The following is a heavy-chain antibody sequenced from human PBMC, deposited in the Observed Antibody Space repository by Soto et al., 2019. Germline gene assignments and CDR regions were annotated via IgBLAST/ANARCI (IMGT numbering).Heavy chain of an antibody. Sequence: GGSLRLSCAGSGFTFSSSAMHWVRQAPGKGLEWVAVISYDGSNKYYADSVKGRFTISRDNSKNTMYLQMNSLRAEDTAVYYCARDKRDLRFLEWSYYFDYWGQGTLVTVSS. D-gene: IGHD3-3*01. CDR1: GFTFSSSA. CDR3: ARDKRDLRFLEWSYYFDY. CDR2: ISYDGSNK. V-gene: IGHV3-30-3*01. J-gene: IGHJ4*02.